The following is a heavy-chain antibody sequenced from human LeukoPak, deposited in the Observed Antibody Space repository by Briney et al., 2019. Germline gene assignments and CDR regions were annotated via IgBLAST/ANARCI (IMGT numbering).Heavy chain of an antibody. CDR1: GGTIISSSFY. CDR3: ARQSMVWGVIDACHI. D-gene: IGHD3-10*01. J-gene: IGHJ3*02. Sequence: SETLSLTCTVSGGTIISSSFYWGWIRQPPGKGLEWIGSIYYSGSTYYNPSLKSRVTISVDTSKNQFYLKLSSVTAADTAVYYCARQSMVWGVIDACHIWGQRTMVTVSS. CDR2: IYYSGST. V-gene: IGHV4-39*01.